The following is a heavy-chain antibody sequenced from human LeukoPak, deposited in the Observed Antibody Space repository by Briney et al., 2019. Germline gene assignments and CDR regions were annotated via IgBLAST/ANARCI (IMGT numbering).Heavy chain of an antibody. CDR2: ISRGGDVT. CDR3: AARPGEVAVPYDY. D-gene: IGHD2-15*01. Sequence: GGSLRLSCAASGFTFSTYAMTWVRQAPGKGLEGVSFISRGGDVTYYADSVKGRFTISRDSSKNTLYLQMHSLRAEDTAVYYCAARPGEVAVPYDYWGQGTLVTVSS. V-gene: IGHV3-23*01. J-gene: IGHJ4*02. CDR1: GFTFSTYA.